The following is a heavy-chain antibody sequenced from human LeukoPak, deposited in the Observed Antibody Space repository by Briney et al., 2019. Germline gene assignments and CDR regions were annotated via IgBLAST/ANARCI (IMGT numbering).Heavy chain of an antibody. Sequence: GGSPRLSCAASGFTVSSNYMSWVRQAPGKGLEWVSVIYSGGSTYYADSVKGRFTISRDNSKNTLYLQMNSLRAEDTAVYYCARDVSGWFALDYWGQGTLVTVSS. J-gene: IGHJ4*02. D-gene: IGHD6-19*01. CDR3: ARDVSGWFALDY. CDR2: IYSGGST. V-gene: IGHV3-53*01. CDR1: GFTVSSNY.